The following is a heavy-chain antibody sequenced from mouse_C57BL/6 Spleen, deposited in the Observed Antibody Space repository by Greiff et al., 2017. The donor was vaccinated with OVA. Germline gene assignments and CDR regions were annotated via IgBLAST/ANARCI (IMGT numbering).Heavy chain of an antibody. CDR3: ARETGGAMDY. CDR1: GYTFTDYY. CDR2: IYPGSGNT. J-gene: IGHJ4*01. V-gene: IGHV1-76*01. Sequence: VQLQQSGAELVRPGASVKLSCKASGYTFTDYYINWVKQRPGQGLEWIARIYPGSGNTYYNEKFKGKATLTAEKSSSTAYMQLSSLTSEDSAVYFCARETGGAMDYWGQGTSVTVSS. D-gene: IGHD4-1*01.